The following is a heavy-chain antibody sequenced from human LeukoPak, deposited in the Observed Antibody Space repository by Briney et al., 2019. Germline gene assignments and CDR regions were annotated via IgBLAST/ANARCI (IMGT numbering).Heavy chain of an antibody. CDR2: INPNSGGT. CDR3: ARYSGYGEYYFDY. D-gene: IGHD5-12*01. V-gene: IGHV1-2*02. CDR1: GYTSTGYY. Sequence: GASVKVSCKASGYTSTGYYMHWVRQAPGQGLEWMGWINPNSGGTNYAQKFQGRVTMTRDTSISTAYMELSRLRSDDTAVYYCARYSGYGEYYFDYWGQGTLVTVSS. J-gene: IGHJ4*02.